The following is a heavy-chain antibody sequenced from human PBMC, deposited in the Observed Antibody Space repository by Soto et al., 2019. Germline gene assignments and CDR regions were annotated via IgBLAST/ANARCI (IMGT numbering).Heavy chain of an antibody. CDR3: ARVAPDPSAFSSSVCDY. V-gene: IGHV4-31*03. CDR2: IYYSGST. Sequence: QVQLQESGPGLVKPSQTLSLTCTVSGGSISSGGYYWSWIRQHPGKGLEWTGYIYYSGSTYYNPSLKSRVTISVDTSKNQFSLKLSSVTAADTAVYYCARVAPDPSAFSSSVCDYWGQGTLVTVSS. CDR1: GGSISSGGYY. D-gene: IGHD6-13*01. J-gene: IGHJ4*02.